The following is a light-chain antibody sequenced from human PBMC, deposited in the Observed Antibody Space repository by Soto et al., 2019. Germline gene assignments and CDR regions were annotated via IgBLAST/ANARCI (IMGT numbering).Light chain of an antibody. CDR3: QQYNNWPRT. V-gene: IGKV3-15*01. J-gene: IGKJ1*01. CDR2: GAS. CDR1: QSVSSN. Sequence: EIVMTQSPATLSVSPGERATLSCRASQSVSSNLAWYQQKPGQAPMLLIYGASTRATGIPARFSGSGSGTEFTLTISGLQSEDFAVYYCQQYNNWPRTFGQGTKVDIK.